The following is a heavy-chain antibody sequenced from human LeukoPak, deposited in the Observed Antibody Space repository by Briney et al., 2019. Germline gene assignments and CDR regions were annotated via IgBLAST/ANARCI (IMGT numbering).Heavy chain of an antibody. CDR2: IYYSGST. CDR1: GGSISSSSYY. J-gene: IGHJ4*02. Sequence: SETLSLTCTVSGGSISSSSYYWGWIRQPPGKGLEWIGGIYYSGSTYYNPSLKSRVTISVDTSKNQFSLKLSSVTAADTAVYYCARVTGEFDYWGQGTLVTVSS. D-gene: IGHD7-27*01. V-gene: IGHV4-39*07. CDR3: ARVTGEFDY.